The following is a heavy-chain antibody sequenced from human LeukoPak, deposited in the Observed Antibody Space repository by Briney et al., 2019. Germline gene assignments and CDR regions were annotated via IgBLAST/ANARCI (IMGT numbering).Heavy chain of an antibody. Sequence: GGSLRLSCAASGFSLSAYGVHWVRQAPGKGLEWVAVIWYDGTSKDYADSVKGRFTFSRDNSKNTLYLQMNSLRAEDTAVYYCAKDYYYDSSGLRGAFDIWGQGTMVTVSS. CDR1: GFSLSAYG. CDR3: AKDYYYDSSGLRGAFDI. CDR2: IWYDGTSK. J-gene: IGHJ3*02. V-gene: IGHV3-30*02. D-gene: IGHD3-22*01.